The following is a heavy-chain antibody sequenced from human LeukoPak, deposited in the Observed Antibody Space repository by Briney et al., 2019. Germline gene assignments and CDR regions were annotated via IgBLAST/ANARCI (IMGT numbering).Heavy chain of an antibody. J-gene: IGHJ4*02. CDR3: VGGDY. CDR1: GASVSGSNYY. V-gene: IGHV3-7*01. Sequence: ETLSLTCAVSGASVSGSNYYWGWIRQPPGKGLECVANINQDGSDKYYVDSVKGRFTISRDNTKNSLYLQMNSLRAEDTAVYYCVGGDYWGQGTLVTVSS. CDR2: INQDGSDK.